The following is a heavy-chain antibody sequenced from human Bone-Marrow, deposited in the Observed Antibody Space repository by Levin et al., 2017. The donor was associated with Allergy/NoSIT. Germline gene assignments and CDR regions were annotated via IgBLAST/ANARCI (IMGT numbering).Heavy chain of an antibody. CDR2: ISHSANT. V-gene: IGHV4-34*01. CDR3: ARRGYSGYMDV. D-gene: IGHD5-12*01. J-gene: IGHJ6*04. Sequence: SETLSLTCAVYGGSFSGYYWNWIRQPPGKGLEWIGEISHSANTNYNPSLKSRVTITVDTSKNQFSLILSSVTAADTAVYYCARRGYSGYMDVWGKGTTVTVSS. CDR1: GGSFSGYY.